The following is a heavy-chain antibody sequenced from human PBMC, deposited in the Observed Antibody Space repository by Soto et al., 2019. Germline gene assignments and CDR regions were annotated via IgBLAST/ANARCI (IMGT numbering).Heavy chain of an antibody. Sequence: ASVKVSCKASGSSFTTYYMHWVRQAPGQGLEWMGIINPSGGRTTYAQKFQGRVTMTRDTSTSTFHMELSSLTSEDTAAYYCAGLYHYDSSGYYDYRGQGTLVTVSS. CDR1: GSSFTTYY. CDR3: AGLYHYDSSGYYDY. CDR2: INPSGGRT. J-gene: IGHJ4*02. V-gene: IGHV1-46*01. D-gene: IGHD3-22*01.